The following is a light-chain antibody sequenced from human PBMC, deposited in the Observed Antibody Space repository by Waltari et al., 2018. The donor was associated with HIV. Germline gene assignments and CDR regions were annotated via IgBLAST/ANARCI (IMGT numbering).Light chain of an antibody. CDR2: KNN. V-gene: IGLV1-47*01. CDR3: GVWDDNLRGV. Sequence: QAVLPQPPSASASSGQKITISCSGGDSTFGSPYGYWYHQFPGGAHKLLLYKNNQRSSGVPDRFSGSKSGTSASLTISGLRSEDEGIYFCGVWDDNLRGVFGGGTRLTVL. J-gene: IGLJ2*01. CDR1: DSTFGSPY.